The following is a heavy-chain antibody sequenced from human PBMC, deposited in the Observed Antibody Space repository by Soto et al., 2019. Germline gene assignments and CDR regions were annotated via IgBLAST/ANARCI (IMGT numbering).Heavy chain of an antibody. CDR3: ARGPLMVYVNWFDP. D-gene: IGHD2-8*01. CDR1: GFTFSSYA. Sequence: GGSLRLSCAAPGFTFSSYAMHGVRQAPGKGLEWVAVISYDGSNKYYADSVKGRFTISRDNSKNTLYLQMNSLRAEDTAVYYCARGPLMVYVNWFDPWGQGTLVTVSS. CDR2: ISYDGSNK. J-gene: IGHJ5*02. V-gene: IGHV3-30-3*01.